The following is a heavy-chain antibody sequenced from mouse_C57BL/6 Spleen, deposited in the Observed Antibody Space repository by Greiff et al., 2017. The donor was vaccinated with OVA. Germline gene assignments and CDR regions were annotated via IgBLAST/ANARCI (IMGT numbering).Heavy chain of an antibody. V-gene: IGHV1-82*01. Sequence: VQLQQSGPELVKPGASVKISCKASGYAFSSSWMNWVKQRPGKGLEWIGRIYPGDGDTNYNGKFKGKATLTADKSSSTAYMQLSSLTSEDSAVYFCAREPLSLYYFDYWGQGTTLTVSS. CDR3: AREPLSLYYFDY. D-gene: IGHD3-2*02. CDR1: GYAFSSSW. J-gene: IGHJ2*01. CDR2: IYPGDGDT.